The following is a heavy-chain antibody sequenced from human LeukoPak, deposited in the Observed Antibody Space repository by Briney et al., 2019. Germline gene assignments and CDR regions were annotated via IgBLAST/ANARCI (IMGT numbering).Heavy chain of an antibody. CDR3: VSFYETY. CDR2: INSDGSWT. CDR1: GNYW. V-gene: IGHV3-74*01. J-gene: IGHJ4*02. D-gene: IGHD2/OR15-2a*01. Sequence: GGSLRLSCAASGNYWMHWVRQAPGKGLVWVSHINSDGSWTSYAASVKGRFTISKDNAKNTVYLQMNSLRAEDTAVYYCVSFYETYWGRGTLVTVSS.